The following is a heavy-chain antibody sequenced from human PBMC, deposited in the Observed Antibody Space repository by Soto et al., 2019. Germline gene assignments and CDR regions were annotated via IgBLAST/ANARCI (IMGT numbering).Heavy chain of an antibody. Sequence: EVHLVQSGAEMKKPGESLKISCEGSGYTFTNYWIGWVRQMPGKGLEWMGIIYPGDSDTRYSPSFQGQVTFSADKSTTSAYLQWSSLKASDTAIYFCARRARGNWAFYYWGQGTLVTVSS. CDR3: ARRARGNWAFYY. D-gene: IGHD3-16*01. V-gene: IGHV5-51*03. J-gene: IGHJ4*02. CDR1: GYTFTNYW. CDR2: IYPGDSDT.